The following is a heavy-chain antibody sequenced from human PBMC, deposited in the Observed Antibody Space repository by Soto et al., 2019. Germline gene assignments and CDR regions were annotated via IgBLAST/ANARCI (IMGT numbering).Heavy chain of an antibody. V-gene: IGHV3-30*04. CDR2: ISYDGSNK. Sequence: GGSLRLSCAASGFTFSSYAMHWVRQAPGKGLEWVAVISYDGSNKYYADSVKGRFTISRDNSKNTLYLQMNSLRAEDTAVYYCARESPTTAMVLDYWGQGTLVTVSS. CDR3: ARESPTTAMVLDY. CDR1: GFTFSSYA. J-gene: IGHJ4*02. D-gene: IGHD5-18*01.